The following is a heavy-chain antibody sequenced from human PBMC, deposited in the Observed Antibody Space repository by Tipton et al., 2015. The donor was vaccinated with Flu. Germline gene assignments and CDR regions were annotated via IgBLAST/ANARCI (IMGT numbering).Heavy chain of an antibody. J-gene: IGHJ4*02. D-gene: IGHD3-3*01. CDR3: ARDTIFGVAH. CDR1: GGSFSGYY. V-gene: IGHV4-34*01. CDR2: IYYSGST. Sequence: GLVKPSETLSLTCAVYGGSFSGYYWSWIRQPPGKGLEWVGSIYYSGSTYYNPSLKSRVTISVDTSKNQFSLKLSSVTAADMAVYYCARDTIFGVAHWGQGTLVTVSS.